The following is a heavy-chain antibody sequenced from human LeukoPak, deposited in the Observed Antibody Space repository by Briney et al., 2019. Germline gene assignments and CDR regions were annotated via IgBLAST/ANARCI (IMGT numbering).Heavy chain of an antibody. CDR2: IYPGDSDT. V-gene: IGHV5-51*01. CDR3: ARHDNFMTY. D-gene: IGHD1-20*01. Sequence: GESLKISCKGSGYSFTNYWIAWVRPMPGKGLEWMGIIYPGDSDTRYSPSFQGQVTIAPDKSITTAYLQWSSLKASDTAMYYCARHDNFMTYWGQGTLVTVSS. CDR1: GYSFTNYW. J-gene: IGHJ4*02.